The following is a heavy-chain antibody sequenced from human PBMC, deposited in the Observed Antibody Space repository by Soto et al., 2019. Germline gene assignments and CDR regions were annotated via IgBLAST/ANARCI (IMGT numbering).Heavy chain of an antibody. CDR3: ARARDYDLLTARAYALDV. J-gene: IGHJ6*02. Sequence: QVQLVQSGAEVKKPGSSVRVSCKVSGGSFRNYGITWVRQSPGQGLEWMGGIMPVFGTAVYAQKFQGRVTISADELTTTAILELSSLSSDDTAVYFCARARDYDLLTARAYALDVWGQGPTVT. CDR2: IMPVFGTA. V-gene: IGHV1-69*01. D-gene: IGHD3-9*01. CDR1: GGSFRNYG.